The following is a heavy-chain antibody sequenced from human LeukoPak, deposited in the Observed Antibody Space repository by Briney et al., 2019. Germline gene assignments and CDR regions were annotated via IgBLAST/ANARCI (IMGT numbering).Heavy chain of an antibody. V-gene: IGHV3-74*01. CDR2: ISSDGSRA. D-gene: IGHD2-21*02. CDR3: ARELPREVTLDY. J-gene: IGHJ4*02. Sequence: PGGSLRLSCAASGFTLSSYEMHWVRQAPAKGLVLVSRISSDGSRADYADSVKGRFTISRDNAKNTLYLQMNSLRAEDTAIYYCARELPREVTLDYWGQGTLVTVSS. CDR1: GFTLSSYE.